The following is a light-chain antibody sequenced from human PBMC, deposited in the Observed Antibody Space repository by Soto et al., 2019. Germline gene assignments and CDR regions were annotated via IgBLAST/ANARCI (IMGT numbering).Light chain of an antibody. V-gene: IGKV3-15*01. CDR3: QHYNNLPLT. CDR2: GVS. CDR1: QSVSSD. Sequence: EIVMTQSPATLSVSPGEGATLSCRASQSVSSDLAWYQHKPGLAPRLLIYGVSTRATGIPVRFSGSGSGTEFTLSISSLQSEDSAIYYCQHYNNLPLTFGGGTQVDIK. J-gene: IGKJ4*01.